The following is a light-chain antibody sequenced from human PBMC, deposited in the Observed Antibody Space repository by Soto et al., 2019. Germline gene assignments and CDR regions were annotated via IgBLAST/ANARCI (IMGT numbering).Light chain of an antibody. J-gene: IGKJ4*01. CDR1: QSISSY. CDR2: AAS. V-gene: IGKV1-39*01. CDR3: QQSYSTPLT. Sequence: DIQMTQSPSSLSASVGDRVTITCRASQSISSYLNWYQQKPGKAPKRLIYAASSLQSGVPSRFSGSGSGTDFTLTICSLQPEDFANYYCQQSYSTPLTFGGGTQVEIK.